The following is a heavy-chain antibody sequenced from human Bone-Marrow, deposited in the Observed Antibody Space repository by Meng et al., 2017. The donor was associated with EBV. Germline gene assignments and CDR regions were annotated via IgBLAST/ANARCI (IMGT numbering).Heavy chain of an antibody. CDR2: IKHSGST. J-gene: IGHJ4*02. V-gene: IGHV4-34*01. D-gene: IGHD3-9*01. CDR3: ARATGGSTGYFR. Sequence: QVQLRAVGAGLLKPSEPLSLPCVVNGGSLSGFSWSWIRQAPGKGLEWIGEIKHSGSTNYNPSLKNRVTISVDPSKNQFSLRLSSVTAADTAVYYCARATGGSTGYFRWGQGTLVTVSS. CDR1: GGSLSGFS.